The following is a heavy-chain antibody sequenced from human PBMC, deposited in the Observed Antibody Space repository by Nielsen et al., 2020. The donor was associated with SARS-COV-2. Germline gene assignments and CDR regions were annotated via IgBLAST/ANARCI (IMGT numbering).Heavy chain of an antibody. CDR3: ARGILTSGSYYYYYGMDV. CDR1: GYTFTSYG. V-gene: IGHV1-18*01. J-gene: IGHJ6*02. D-gene: IGHD1-26*01. CDR2: ISAYNGNT. Sequence: GESLKISCKGSGYTFTSYGISWVRQAPGQGLEWMGWISAYNGNTNYAQKLQGRVTMTTDTSTSTAYMELRSLRSDDTAVYYCARGILTSGSYYYYYGMDVWGQGTTVTVSS.